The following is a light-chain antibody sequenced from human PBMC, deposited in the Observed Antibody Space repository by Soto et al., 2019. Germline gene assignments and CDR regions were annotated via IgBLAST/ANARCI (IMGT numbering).Light chain of an antibody. Sequence: EIVLTQSAGTLSLSPGERATLSCRASQSVSSNYLAWYQQKPGQAPRLLIYGASTRATGIPDRFSGSGSGTDFTLTISRLEPEDFAVYYCQQYANSPPTFGQGTKVEIK. CDR1: QSVSSNY. J-gene: IGKJ1*01. CDR2: GAS. V-gene: IGKV3-20*01. CDR3: QQYANSPPT.